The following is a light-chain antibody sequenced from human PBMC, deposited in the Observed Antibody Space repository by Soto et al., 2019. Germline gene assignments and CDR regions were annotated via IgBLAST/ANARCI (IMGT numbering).Light chain of an antibody. Sequence: QSGLTQPPSASGTPGQRITISCSGSSSDVGRNTVIWYQHLPGRAPKVLIYRNSHRPSGVPYRFSGSKSGSSASLAISGLQAEDEADYYCAAWTDNLSLVVFGGGTKLTVL. J-gene: IGLJ2*01. CDR1: SSDVGRNT. CDR2: RNS. CDR3: AAWTDNLSLVV. V-gene: IGLV1-44*01.